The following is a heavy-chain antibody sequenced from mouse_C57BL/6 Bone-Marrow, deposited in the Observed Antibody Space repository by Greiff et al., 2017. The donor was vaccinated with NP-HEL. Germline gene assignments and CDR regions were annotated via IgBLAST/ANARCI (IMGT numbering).Heavy chain of an antibody. CDR1: GYAFSSSW. D-gene: IGHD4-1*01. CDR2: IYPGDGAT. Sequence: QVQLQQSGPELVKPGASVKISCKASGYAFSSSWMNWVKQRPGKGLEWIGLIYPGDGATSYNGKFKGKATLTADQSSSTAYMQLSSLTSEDSAVYFCALLGDYWGQGTTLTVSS. CDR3: ALLGDY. V-gene: IGHV1-82*01. J-gene: IGHJ2*01.